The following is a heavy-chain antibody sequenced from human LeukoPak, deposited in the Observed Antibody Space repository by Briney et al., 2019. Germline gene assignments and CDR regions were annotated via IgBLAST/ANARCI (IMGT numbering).Heavy chain of an antibody. J-gene: IGHJ4*02. CDR2: IGGGGTE. V-gene: IGHV3-23*01. D-gene: IGHD1-26*01. CDR3: AREQGALDY. CDR1: GFTITTYA. Sequence: GGSLRLSCAASGFTITTYAVNWVRQAPGKGLEWVSGIGGGGTEYYADSVKGRFIISSDNSQNLVHLQMNSLTVEDTAVYYCAREQGALDYWGQGTLVTVSS.